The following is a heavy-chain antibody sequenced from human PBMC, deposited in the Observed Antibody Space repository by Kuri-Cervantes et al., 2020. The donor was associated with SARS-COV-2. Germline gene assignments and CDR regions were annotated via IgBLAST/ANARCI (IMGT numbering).Heavy chain of an antibody. V-gene: IGHV4-30-4*01. D-gene: IGHD1-7*01. J-gene: IGHJ5*02. CDR1: GASLSNADFY. CDR2: IYFSGTT. Sequence: SCTVSGASLSNADFYWSWIRQPPGKGLEWIGYIYFSGTTYYNPSLQSRVTISVDTSKNQFSLKLTSVTVADTAVYYCVSTETGNTNWFDPWGQGTLVTVSS. CDR3: VSTETGNTNWFDP.